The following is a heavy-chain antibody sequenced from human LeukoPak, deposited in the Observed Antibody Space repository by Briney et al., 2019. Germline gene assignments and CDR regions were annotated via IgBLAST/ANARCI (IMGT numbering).Heavy chain of an antibody. V-gene: IGHV1-46*01. J-gene: IGHJ4*02. D-gene: IGHD2-15*01. CDR2: INPSGGST. CDR1: GYTFTTYY. Sequence: ASVNVSCKASGYTFTTYYIHWVRQALGQGLEWMGIINPSGGSTTYAQKFQGRVTMTRDTSTSTVYMELSSLRSDDTAVYFCAREAGIGTWIGYCSGDNCRTRFDYWGQGTLVTVSS. CDR3: AREAGIGTWIGYCSGDNCRTRFDY.